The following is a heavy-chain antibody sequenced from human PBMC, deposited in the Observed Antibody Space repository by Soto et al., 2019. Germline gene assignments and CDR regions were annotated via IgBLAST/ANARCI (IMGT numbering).Heavy chain of an antibody. J-gene: IGHJ4*02. CDR3: AKGRGHVVVVADFDY. CDR2: ISWNSGSI. Sequence: EVQLVESGGGLVQPGRSLRLSCAASGFTFDDYAMHWVRQAPGKGLEWVSGISWNSGSIGYADSVKGRFTISRDNAKNSLYLQMNSLRAEDTALYYCAKGRGHVVVVADFDYWGQGTLVTVSS. D-gene: IGHD2-15*01. V-gene: IGHV3-9*01. CDR1: GFTFDDYA.